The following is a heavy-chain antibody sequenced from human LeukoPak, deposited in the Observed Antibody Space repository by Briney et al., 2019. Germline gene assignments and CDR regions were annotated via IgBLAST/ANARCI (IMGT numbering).Heavy chain of an antibody. D-gene: IGHD3-22*01. CDR2: INQSGTT. CDR3: VIMTSFYNSSGYYDWFDP. J-gene: IGHJ5*02. Sequence: ASETLSLTCAVYGGSSSNYYWSWIRQPPGKGLEWIGEINQSGTTNYKPSLKSRVTISADMSTNHFSLKLSSVTAADTAVYYCVIMTSFYNSSGYYDWFDPWGQGTLVTVSS. CDR1: GGSSSNYY. V-gene: IGHV4-34*01.